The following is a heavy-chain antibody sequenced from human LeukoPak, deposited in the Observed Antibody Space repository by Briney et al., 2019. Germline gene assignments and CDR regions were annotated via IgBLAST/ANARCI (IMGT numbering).Heavy chain of an antibody. CDR3: ATSGHSDSSYFDC. CDR2: LNPNSGGT. Sequence: VASVKVSCKASGYTFTGYYMHWVRQAPGQGLEWMGWLNPNSGGTNYAQKLQGRVTMTRDTSISTAYMELNRLRSGDTAVYYCATSGHSDSSYFDCWGQGTLVTVSS. J-gene: IGHJ4*02. D-gene: IGHD5-12*01. V-gene: IGHV1-2*02. CDR1: GYTFTGYY.